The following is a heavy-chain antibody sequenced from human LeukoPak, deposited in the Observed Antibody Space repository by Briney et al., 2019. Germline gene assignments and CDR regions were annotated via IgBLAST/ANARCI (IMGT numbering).Heavy chain of an antibody. CDR3: ARSVMSIAARGDWFDP. J-gene: IGHJ5*02. D-gene: IGHD6-6*01. CDR1: GYSFTSYW. CDR2: IYPGDSDT. Sequence: PGTSLKISCKGSGYSFTSYWIGWVRQMPGKGLEWMGIIYPGDSDTRYSPSFQGQVTIPADKSISTAYLQWSSLKASDTAMYYCARSVMSIAARGDWFDPWGQGTLVTVSS. V-gene: IGHV5-51*01.